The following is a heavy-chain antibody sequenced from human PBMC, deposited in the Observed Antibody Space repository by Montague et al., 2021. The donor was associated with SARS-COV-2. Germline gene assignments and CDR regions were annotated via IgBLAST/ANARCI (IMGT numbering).Heavy chain of an antibody. V-gene: IGHV4-4*07. Sequence: SETLSLTCTVSGGSITSYYWSWIRQPAGKGLECIGLIYTSGSTNXNLSLKSRVTMSVDTSRKQFSLKLTSVTAADTAVYYCARIGYESVGYYYIYPDWGQGTLVTVSS. D-gene: IGHD3-22*01. J-gene: IGHJ1*01. CDR2: IYTSGST. CDR1: GGSITSYY. CDR3: ARIGYESVGYYYIYPD.